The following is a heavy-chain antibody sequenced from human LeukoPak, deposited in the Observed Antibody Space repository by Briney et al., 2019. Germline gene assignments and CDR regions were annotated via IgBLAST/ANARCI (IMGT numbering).Heavy chain of an antibody. CDR3: ARDDDSSGYYHYYFDY. V-gene: IGHV1-69*05. CDR2: IIPIFGTA. D-gene: IGHD3-22*01. CDR1: RGTFSSYA. J-gene: IGHJ4*02. Sequence: SVKVSCKASRGTFSSYAISWVRQAPGQGLEWMGRIIPIFGTANYAQKFQGRVTITTDESTSTAYMELSSLRSEDTAVYYCARDDDSSGYYHYYFDYWGQGTLVTVSS.